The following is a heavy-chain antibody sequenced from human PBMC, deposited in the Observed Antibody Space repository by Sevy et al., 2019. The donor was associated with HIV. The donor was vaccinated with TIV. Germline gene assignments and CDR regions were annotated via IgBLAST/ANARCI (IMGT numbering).Heavy chain of an antibody. CDR1: GYTFTSYY. V-gene: IGHV1-46*01. J-gene: IGHJ6*02. CDR2: INPSGGST. Sequence: ASVKVSCKASGYTFTSYYMHWVRQAPGQGLEWMGIINPSGGSTSYAQKFQGRVTMTRDTSTSTVYMELSSLRSEDTAVYYCAGDLTGVDIVATISYGMDVWGQGTTVTVSS. CDR3: AGDLTGVDIVATISYGMDV. D-gene: IGHD5-12*01.